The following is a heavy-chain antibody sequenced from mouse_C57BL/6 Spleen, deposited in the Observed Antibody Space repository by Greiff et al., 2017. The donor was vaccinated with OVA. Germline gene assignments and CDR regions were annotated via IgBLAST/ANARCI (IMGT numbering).Heavy chain of an antibody. J-gene: IGHJ4*01. Sequence: QVQLQQSGPELVKPGASVKISCKASGYAFSSSWMNWVKQRPGKGLEWIGRIYPGDGDTNYNGKFKGKATLTADKSSSTAYMQLSSLTSEDSAVYFCARHSFCARDLWGKRPSVRVPT. CDR2: IYPGDGDT. CDR3: ARHSFCARDL. V-gene: IGHV1-82*01. CDR1: GYAFSSSW.